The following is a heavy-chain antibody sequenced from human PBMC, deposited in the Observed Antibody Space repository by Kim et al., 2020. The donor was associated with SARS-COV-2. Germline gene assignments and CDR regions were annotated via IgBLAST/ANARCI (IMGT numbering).Heavy chain of an antibody. V-gene: IGHV3-23*01. Sequence: DSVKGRFTISRDNSKNTLYLQMNSLRAEDTAVYYCAKDCSSTSCYLGMDVWGQGTTVTVSS. D-gene: IGHD2-2*01. CDR3: AKDCSSTSCYLGMDV. J-gene: IGHJ6*02.